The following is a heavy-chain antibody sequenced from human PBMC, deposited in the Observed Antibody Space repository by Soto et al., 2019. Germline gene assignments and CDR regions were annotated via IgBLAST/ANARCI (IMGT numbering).Heavy chain of an antibody. CDR1: GFTFSSYG. J-gene: IGHJ6*02. D-gene: IGHD6-13*01. V-gene: IGHV3-30*18. CDR2: ISYDGSNK. CDR3: AKDLRSSSWLYYYYGMDV. Sequence: QVQLVESGGGVVQPGRSLRLSCAASGFTFSSYGMHWVRQAPGKGLEWVAVISYDGSNKYYADSVKGRFTISRDNSKNTLYLQMNSLRAEDTAVYYCAKDLRSSSWLYYYYGMDVWGQGTTVTVSS.